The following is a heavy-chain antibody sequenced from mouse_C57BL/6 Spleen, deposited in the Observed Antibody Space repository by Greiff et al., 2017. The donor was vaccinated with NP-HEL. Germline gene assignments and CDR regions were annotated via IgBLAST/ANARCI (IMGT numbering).Heavy chain of an antibody. CDR1: GYTFTDYE. J-gene: IGHJ3*01. CDR2: IDPETGGT. D-gene: IGHD2-3*01. V-gene: IGHV1-15*01. Sequence: QVQLQQSGAELVRPGASVTLSCKASGYTFTDYEMHWVKQTPVHGLEWIGAIDPETGGTAYNQKFKGKAILTADKSSSTAYMELRSLTSEDSAVYYCTRFGGWSPLPSWGQGTLVTVSA. CDR3: TRFGGWSPLPS.